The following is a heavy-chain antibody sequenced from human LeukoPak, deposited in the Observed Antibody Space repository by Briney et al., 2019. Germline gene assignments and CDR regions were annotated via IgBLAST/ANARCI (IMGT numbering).Heavy chain of an antibody. J-gene: IGHJ2*01. Sequence: PGGSLRLSCAASGFTFSDYYMSWIRQAPGKGLEWVSYISSSSSYTNYADSVKGRFTISRDNAKNSLYLQMNSLRAEDTAVYYCARVVTMVRGVITHYWYLDLWGRGTLVTVSS. CDR3: ARVVTMVRGVITHYWYLDL. CDR2: ISSSSSYT. D-gene: IGHD3-10*01. CDR1: GFTFSDYY. V-gene: IGHV3-11*05.